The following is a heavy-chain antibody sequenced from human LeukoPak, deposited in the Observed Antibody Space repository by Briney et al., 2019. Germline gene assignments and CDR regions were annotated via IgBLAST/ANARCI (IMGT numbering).Heavy chain of an antibody. CDR1: GGSISSYY. V-gene: IGHV4-4*07. J-gene: IGHJ1*01. CDR2: IYTSGST. CDR3: ASTSKNTGYSSSWYAEYFQR. D-gene: IGHD6-13*01. Sequence: SETLSLTCTVSGGSISSYYWSWIRQPAGKGLEWIGRIYTSGSTNYNPSLKSRVTISVDTSKNQFSLKLSSVTAADTAVYYCASTSKNTGYSSSWYAEYFQRWGQGTLVTVSS.